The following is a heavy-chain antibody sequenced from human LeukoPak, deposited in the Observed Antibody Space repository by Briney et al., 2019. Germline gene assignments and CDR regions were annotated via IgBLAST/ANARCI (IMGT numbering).Heavy chain of an antibody. CDR3: ARILHFGVVNDAFDI. CDR2: IYNSGNT. Sequence: PSETLSLTCTVSGGSISSSSYYWAWIRQPPGKGLEWIGTIYNSGNTNYNPSLESRVTISVDTSKSHFSLKLISVTAADTAVYYCARILHFGVVNDAFDIWGQGTMVTVSS. V-gene: IGHV4-39*02. J-gene: IGHJ3*02. CDR1: GGSISSSSYY. D-gene: IGHD3-3*01.